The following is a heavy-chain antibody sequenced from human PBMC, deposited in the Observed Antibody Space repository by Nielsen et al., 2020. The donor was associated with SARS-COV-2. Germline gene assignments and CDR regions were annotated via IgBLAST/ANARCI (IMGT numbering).Heavy chain of an antibody. V-gene: IGHV3-74*01. D-gene: IGHD2-8*01. CDR3: AFSSNGALD. J-gene: IGHJ4*02. Sequence: GESLKISCAASGFTFGNSWMHWVRQAPGKGLVWVSRITGDGTTNYADSVKGRFTISRDNAKNTLFLQMNSLRAEGTAVYYCAFSSNGALDWGQGTLVTVSS. CDR2: ITGDGTT. CDR1: GFTFGNSW.